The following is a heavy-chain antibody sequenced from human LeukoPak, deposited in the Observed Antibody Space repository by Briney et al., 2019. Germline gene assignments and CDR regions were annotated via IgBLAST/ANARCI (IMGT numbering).Heavy chain of an antibody. Sequence: GGSLRLSCAASGFTFSSYAMSWVRQAPGKGLEWVSGVSGSGNSTFYADSLKGRFTVSRDNSKNTLYLQMNSLRAEDTAVYYCAKVISLYYDILTGYFPGPNFDYWGQGTLVTVSS. D-gene: IGHD3-9*01. J-gene: IGHJ4*02. CDR3: AKVISLYYDILTGYFPGPNFDY. CDR2: VSGSGNST. CDR1: GFTFSSYA. V-gene: IGHV3-23*01.